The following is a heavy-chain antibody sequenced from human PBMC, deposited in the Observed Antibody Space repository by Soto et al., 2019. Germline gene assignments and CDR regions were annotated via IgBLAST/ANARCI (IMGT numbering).Heavy chain of an antibody. D-gene: IGHD3-9*01. CDR2: INDRGSI. V-gene: IGHV4-34*01. CDR1: GGSFSGYY. CDR3: ARESHDILTGPPWVWYFDL. Sequence: QVQLQQWGAGPLRPLETLSLTCGVSGGSFSGYYWAWIRLFPGKGLEWIGEINDRGSINYNPSLKSRVSISVDTSKNHYSLNLRSVTAADTAVYYCARESHDILTGPPWVWYFDLWGRGTLVTVSS. J-gene: IGHJ2*01.